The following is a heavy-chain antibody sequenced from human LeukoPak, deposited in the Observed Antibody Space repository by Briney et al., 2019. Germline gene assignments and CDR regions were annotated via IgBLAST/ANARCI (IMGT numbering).Heavy chain of an antibody. CDR2: INHSGST. J-gene: IGHJ6*03. Sequence: SETLSLTXAVYGGSFSGYYWSWICQPPGKGLEWIGEINHSGSTNYNPSLKSRVTISVDTSKNQFSLKLSSVTAADTAVYYCARGRLLIVVGHYYYYMDVWGKGTTVTVSS. CDR1: GGSFSGYY. D-gene: IGHD3-22*01. CDR3: ARGRLLIVVGHYYYYMDV. V-gene: IGHV4-34*01.